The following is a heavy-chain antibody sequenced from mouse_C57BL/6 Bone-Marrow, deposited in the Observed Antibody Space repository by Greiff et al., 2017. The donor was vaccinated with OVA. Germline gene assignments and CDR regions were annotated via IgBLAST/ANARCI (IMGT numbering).Heavy chain of an antibody. D-gene: IGHD2-5*01. V-gene: IGHV1-80*01. CDR2: IYPGDGDT. CDR3: ARIEAYYSNY. Sequence: LQESGAELVKPGASVKISCKASGYAFSSYWMNWVKQRPGKGLEWIGQIYPGDGDTNYNGKFKGKATLTADKSSSTAYMQLSSLTSEDSAVYFCARIEAYYSNYWGQGTTLTVSS. CDR1: GYAFSSYW. J-gene: IGHJ2*01.